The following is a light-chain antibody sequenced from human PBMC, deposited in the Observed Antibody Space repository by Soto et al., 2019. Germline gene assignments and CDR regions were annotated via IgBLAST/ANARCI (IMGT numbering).Light chain of an antibody. Sequence: DIVMTQSPDSLAVSLGERATINCKSSQNVLFSSNNKNYLAWYQQKPGQPPKLLMYWASTRESGVPDRFSGSGSGTDFTLTISSLQAEDVAFYYCQQYYTTPRTFGQGTKVEIK. CDR2: WAS. CDR3: QQYYTTPRT. V-gene: IGKV4-1*01. J-gene: IGKJ1*01. CDR1: QNVLFSSNNKNY.